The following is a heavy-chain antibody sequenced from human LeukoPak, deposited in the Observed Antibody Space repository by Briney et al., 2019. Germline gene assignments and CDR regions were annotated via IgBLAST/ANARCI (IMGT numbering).Heavy chain of an antibody. J-gene: IGHJ4*02. Sequence: SETLSLTYAVYGVPFSGYYWSWIRPPPGKGLEWMGEINHSGRTNYNPSLKSRVTISVDTSKNQFSLKLSSVTASDTAVYYCASSERGVRGVTIKFYYWGQGTLVTVSS. CDR1: GVPFSGYY. D-gene: IGHD3-10*01. CDR3: ASSERGVRGVTIKFYY. CDR2: INHSGRT. V-gene: IGHV4-34*01.